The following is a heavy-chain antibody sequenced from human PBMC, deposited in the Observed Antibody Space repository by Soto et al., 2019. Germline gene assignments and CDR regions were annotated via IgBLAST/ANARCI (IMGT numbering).Heavy chain of an antibody. D-gene: IGHD3-22*01. V-gene: IGHV3-30-3*01. Sequence: PGGTLSLSCAASGFTLRNYDMHWVRQAPGKAQEWVALISYDGSNKNYADSVKGRFTISRDNSQNTLYLQMNSLRPEDTAVYYCARDLIARNWFEPWGQGTLVTVSS. J-gene: IGHJ5*02. CDR1: GFTLRNYD. CDR2: ISYDGSNK. CDR3: ARDLIARNWFEP.